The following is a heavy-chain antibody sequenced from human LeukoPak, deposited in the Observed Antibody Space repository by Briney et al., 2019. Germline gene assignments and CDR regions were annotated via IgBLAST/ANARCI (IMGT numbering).Heavy chain of an antibody. CDR3: ALITQGYCSSTSCI. D-gene: IGHD2-2*01. CDR1: GYTFTGYY. V-gene: IGHV1-2*02. Sequence: GASVKVSCKASGYTFTGYYLHWVRQAPGQGLEWMGWINPNSGGTNYAQKFQGRVTMTRDTSISTAYMELSRLRSDDTAVYYCALITQGYCSSTSCIWGQGTLVTVSS. CDR2: INPNSGGT. J-gene: IGHJ4*02.